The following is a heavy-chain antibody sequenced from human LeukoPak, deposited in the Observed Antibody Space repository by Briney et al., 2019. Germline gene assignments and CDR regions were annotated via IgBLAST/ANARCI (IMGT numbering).Heavy chain of an antibody. Sequence: PGGSLRLSCAASGFTVSSNYMSWVRQAPGKGLEWVSVIYSGGSTYYADSVKGRFTISRDNSKNTLYLQMNSLRAEDTAVYYCARDSEPPAAALLGYWGQGTLVTVSS. J-gene: IGHJ4*02. CDR3: ARDSEPPAAALLGY. CDR2: IYSGGST. CDR1: GFTVSSNY. D-gene: IGHD6-13*01. V-gene: IGHV3-66*01.